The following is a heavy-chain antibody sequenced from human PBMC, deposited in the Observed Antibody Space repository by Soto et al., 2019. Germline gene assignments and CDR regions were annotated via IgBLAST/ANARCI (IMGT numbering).Heavy chain of an antibody. CDR2: IWYDGSNK. J-gene: IGHJ6*02. V-gene: IGHV3-33*01. Sequence: SLRLSCAASGFTFSSYGMHWVRQAPGKGLEWVAVIWYDGSNKYYADSVKGRFTISRDNSKNTLYLQMNSLRAEDTAVYYCARDHLAVAGTYYYYGMDVWGQGTTVTVSS. CDR3: ARDHLAVAGTYYYYGMDV. CDR1: GFTFSSYG. D-gene: IGHD6-19*01.